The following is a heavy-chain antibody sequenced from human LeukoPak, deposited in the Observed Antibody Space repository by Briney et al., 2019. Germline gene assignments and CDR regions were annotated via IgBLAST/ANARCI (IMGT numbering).Heavy chain of an antibody. CDR3: ARDDFDTAMVYNFFDP. Sequence: GASVKVACKASGYTFSGHYIHWVRQAPGQGLEWMGVMHPTGGSTNYAQKFQGRVTMTRDTSTSTVYMELRGLTSEDTAVYYGARDDFDTAMVYNFFDPWGPGTLVTVSS. CDR2: MHPTGGST. V-gene: IGHV1-46*01. D-gene: IGHD5-18*01. CDR1: GYTFSGHY. J-gene: IGHJ5*02.